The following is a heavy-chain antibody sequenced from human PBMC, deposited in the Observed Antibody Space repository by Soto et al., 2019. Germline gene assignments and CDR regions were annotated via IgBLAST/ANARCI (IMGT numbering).Heavy chain of an antibody. CDR2: IYSGGST. CDR1: GFTVSSNY. J-gene: IGHJ4*02. V-gene: IGHV3-53*01. Sequence: PGGSLRLSCAASGFTVSSNYMSWVRQAPGKGLEWVSVIYSGGSTYYADSVKGRFTISRDNSKNTLYLQMNSLRAEDTAVYYCARGQIGYCSGGSCYYYFDYWGQGTLVTVSS. D-gene: IGHD2-15*01. CDR3: ARGQIGYCSGGSCYYYFDY.